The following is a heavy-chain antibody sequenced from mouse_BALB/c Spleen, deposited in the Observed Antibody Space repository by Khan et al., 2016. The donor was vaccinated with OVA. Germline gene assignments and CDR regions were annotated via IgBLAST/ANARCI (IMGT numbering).Heavy chain of an antibody. CDR1: GYTFTSYT. D-gene: IGHD3-1*01. Sequence: QVQLKQSGAELVKPGASVKMSYKASGYTFTSYTMHWVKQRPGQGLEWIGYINPSSGYTKYNQKFKDKATLTADKSSSIAYMQLSSLTSEDSAVYYCARKSTRASYWGQGTTLTVSS. V-gene: IGHV1-4*01. CDR2: INPSSGYT. CDR3: ARKSTRASY. J-gene: IGHJ2*01.